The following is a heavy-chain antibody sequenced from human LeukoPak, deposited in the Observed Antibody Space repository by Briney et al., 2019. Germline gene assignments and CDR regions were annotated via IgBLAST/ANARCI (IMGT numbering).Heavy chain of an antibody. J-gene: IGHJ5*02. CDR3: ARQLGATSPTWFDP. CDR2: IYPGDSDT. V-gene: IGHV5-51*01. Sequence: GASLQISCKGSGSIFTSYWIGWGRQLPGKGLEWMGIIYPGDSDTRYSPSFRGQVTISADKSISTAYLQWSSLKASDTAMYYCARQLGATSPTWFDPWGQGTLVTVSS. CDR1: GSIFTSYW. D-gene: IGHD1-26*01.